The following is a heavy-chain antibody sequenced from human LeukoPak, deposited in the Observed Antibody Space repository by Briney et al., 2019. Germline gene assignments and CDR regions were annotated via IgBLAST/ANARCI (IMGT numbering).Heavy chain of an antibody. J-gene: IGHJ5*02. CDR3: ARVPPDCSSSSCYIGYNWFDP. D-gene: IGHD2-2*02. Sequence: GESLKISCKGSGYSFTYWIGWVRQMPGKGLEWMGIIYSGDSHTKYSPSFQGQVTISADKSISTAYLQWSSLKASDTAMYYCARVPPDCSSSSCYIGYNWFDPWGQGTLVTVSS. CDR1: GYSFTYW. CDR2: IYSGDSHT. V-gene: IGHV5-51*01.